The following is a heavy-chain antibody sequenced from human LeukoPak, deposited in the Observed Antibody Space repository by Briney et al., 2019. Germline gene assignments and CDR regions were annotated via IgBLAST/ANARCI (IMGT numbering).Heavy chain of an antibody. J-gene: IGHJ4*02. CDR3: ARDAIDSSGFDFDY. CDR1: GFTFSDYY. D-gene: IGHD3-22*01. CDR2: ISTSAGTI. Sequence: GESLRLSCAASGFTFSDYYMTWIRQAPGKGLEWISYISTSAGTIYYADSVKGQFTISRDNAKNSLYLQMNSLRAENTAVYYCARDAIDSSGFDFDYWGQGTLVTVSS. V-gene: IGHV3-11*01.